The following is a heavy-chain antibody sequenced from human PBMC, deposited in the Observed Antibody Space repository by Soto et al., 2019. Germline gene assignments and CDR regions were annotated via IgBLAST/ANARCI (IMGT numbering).Heavy chain of an antibody. CDR2: IIPILGIA. Sequence: QVQLVQSGAEVKKPGSSVKVSCKASGGTFSSYTISWVRQAPGQGLEWMGRIIPILGIANYAQKFQGRVTITADKSTSTAYMGLSSLRSEDTAVYYWARISSGGGISNGYWGQGTLVTVSS. CDR1: GGTFSSYT. D-gene: IGHD2-8*01. V-gene: IGHV1-69*02. CDR3: ARISSGGGISNGY. J-gene: IGHJ4*02.